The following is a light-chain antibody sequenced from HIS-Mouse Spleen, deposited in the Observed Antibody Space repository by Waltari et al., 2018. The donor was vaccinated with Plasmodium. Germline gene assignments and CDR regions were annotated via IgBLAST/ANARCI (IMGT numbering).Light chain of an antibody. Sequence: DLVMTQSPASLAVSLVERATINCNSSQSVLYSSNNKTYLAWYQQKPGQPPKLLIYWASTRESGVPDRFSGSGSGTDFTLTISSLQAEDVAVYYCQQYYSTPLTFGGGTKVEIK. CDR1: QSVLYSSNNKTY. V-gene: IGKV4-1*01. CDR2: WAS. J-gene: IGKJ4*01. CDR3: QQYYSTPLT.